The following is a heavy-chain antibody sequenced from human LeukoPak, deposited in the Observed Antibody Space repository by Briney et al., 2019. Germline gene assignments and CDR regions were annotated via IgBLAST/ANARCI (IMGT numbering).Heavy chain of an antibody. J-gene: IGHJ4*02. CDR1: GYTFTGYY. CDR3: ARGSRGYSYGSSNSPPDY. Sequence: ASVKVSCKASGYTFTGYYMHWVRQAPGQGLEWMGWINPNSGGTNYAQKFQGRVTMTRDTSISTAYMELSRLRSDDTAVYYCARGSRGYSYGSSNSPPDYWGQGTLVTVSS. D-gene: IGHD5-18*01. CDR2: INPNSGGT. V-gene: IGHV1-2*02.